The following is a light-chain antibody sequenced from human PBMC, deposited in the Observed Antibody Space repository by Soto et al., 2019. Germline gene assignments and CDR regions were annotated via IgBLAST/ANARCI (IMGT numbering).Light chain of an antibody. V-gene: IGKV3D-15*01. Sequence: EIVLTQSPATLSLSPGERATLSCRARQSISTNLAWYQQKLGQAPRLLIYGASTRATGIPARFSGSGSGTEFTLTISSLQSEDFAVYYCQQYHNWPPITFGQGTRLEIK. J-gene: IGKJ5*01. CDR3: QQYHNWPPIT. CDR2: GAS. CDR1: QSISTN.